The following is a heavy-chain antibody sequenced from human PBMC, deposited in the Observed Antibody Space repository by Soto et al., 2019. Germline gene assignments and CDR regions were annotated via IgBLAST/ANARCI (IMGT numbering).Heavy chain of an antibody. CDR1: GFTFSSYA. V-gene: IGHV3-23*01. J-gene: IGHJ3*02. CDR3: AKDGGRGYDAFDI. Sequence: GGSLRLSCAASGFTFSSYAMSWVRQAPGKGLEWISAISGSGGSTYYADSVKGRCTISRDNSKNTLYLQMSSLRGEDTAVYYCAKDGGRGYDAFDIWGQGTMVTVSS. CDR2: ISGSGGST. D-gene: IGHD3-16*01.